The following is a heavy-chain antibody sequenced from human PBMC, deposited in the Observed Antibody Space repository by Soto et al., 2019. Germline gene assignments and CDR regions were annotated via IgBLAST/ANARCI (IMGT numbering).Heavy chain of an antibody. Sequence: QVQLVQSGAEVKKPGASVKVSCKASGYTFTGYDINWVRQATGQGLEWMGWMNPNSGNTGYAQKFQGRVTMTRNTSISTAYMELSSLRSEDTAVYYCARKIYGGNFYYYYYGMDVWGQGTTVTVSS. CDR1: GYTFTGYD. D-gene: IGHD4-17*01. J-gene: IGHJ6*02. CDR2: MNPNSGNT. V-gene: IGHV1-8*01. CDR3: ARKIYGGNFYYYYYGMDV.